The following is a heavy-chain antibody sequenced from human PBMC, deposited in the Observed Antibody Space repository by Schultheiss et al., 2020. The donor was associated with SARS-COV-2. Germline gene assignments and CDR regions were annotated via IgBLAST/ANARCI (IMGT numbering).Heavy chain of an antibody. D-gene: IGHD1-7*01. V-gene: IGHV4-38-2*01. J-gene: IGHJ2*01. CDR2: IYPNGAT. CDR3: ARAVWNYVWYFDL. CDR1: GYSISSGYC. Sequence: SETLSLTCAVSGYSISSGYCWGWIRQPPGRGLEWIGRIYPNGATNYNPSLKSRVTISVDTSKNQFSLKLSSVTAADTAVYYCARAVWNYVWYFDLWGRGTLVTVSS.